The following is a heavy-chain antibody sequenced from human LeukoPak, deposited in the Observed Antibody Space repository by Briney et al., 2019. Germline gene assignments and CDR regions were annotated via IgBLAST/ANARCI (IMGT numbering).Heavy chain of an antibody. D-gene: IGHD1-26*01. V-gene: IGHV4-4*07. CDR3: AREGSYRPLDY. CDR1: GGSISSYY. CDR2: IYTSGST. J-gene: IGHJ4*02. Sequence: SETLSLTCTVSGGSISSYYWSWIRQPAGKGLEWIGRIYTSGSTNYHPSLMSRVTMSVDTSKNQFSPNLSTVTAADTAVYYCAREGSYRPLDYWGQGTLVTVSS.